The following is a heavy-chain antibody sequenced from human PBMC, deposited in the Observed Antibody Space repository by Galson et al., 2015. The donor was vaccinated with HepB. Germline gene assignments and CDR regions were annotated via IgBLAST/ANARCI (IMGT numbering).Heavy chain of an antibody. CDR3: ARDGHNWNDLEC. Sequence: SLRLSCAASGFTFSNYWMTWVRQAPGKGLEWVASISHDERQKYYVDSVRGRFTVSRDNPKNSLYLQLNSLRAEDTAVYYCARDGHNWNDLECWGQGTLVTVSS. J-gene: IGHJ4*02. V-gene: IGHV3-7*01. CDR2: ISHDERQK. D-gene: IGHD1-1*01. CDR1: GFTFSNYW.